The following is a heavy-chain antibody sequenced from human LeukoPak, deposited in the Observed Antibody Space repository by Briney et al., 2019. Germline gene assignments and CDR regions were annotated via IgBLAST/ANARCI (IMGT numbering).Heavy chain of an antibody. CDR3: STIDY. Sequence: GGSLRISCAASEFSVSSNYMTWVRQAPGKGLEWVSVIYSTGSTYYADSVKGRFTISRDNSKNTLYLQMNSLRAEDTAVYYCSTIDYWGQGTLVTVSS. J-gene: IGHJ4*02. V-gene: IGHV3-66*01. CDR2: IYSTGST. CDR1: EFSVSSNY.